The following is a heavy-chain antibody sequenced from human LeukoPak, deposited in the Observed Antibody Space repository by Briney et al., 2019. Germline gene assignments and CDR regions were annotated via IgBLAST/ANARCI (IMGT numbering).Heavy chain of an antibody. D-gene: IGHD3-10*01. CDR2: VSSSSSYM. CDR3: ARVTVLLWFGETSDYYYMDV. V-gene: IGHV3-21*01. CDR1: GFTFSTYS. Sequence: PGGSLRLSCAASGFTFSTYSMNWVRRAPGKGLEWVSSVSSSSSYMYYADPVKGRFTISRDNAKNSLYLQINSLRAEDTAVYYCARVTVLLWFGETSDYYYMDVWGKGTTVTVSS. J-gene: IGHJ6*03.